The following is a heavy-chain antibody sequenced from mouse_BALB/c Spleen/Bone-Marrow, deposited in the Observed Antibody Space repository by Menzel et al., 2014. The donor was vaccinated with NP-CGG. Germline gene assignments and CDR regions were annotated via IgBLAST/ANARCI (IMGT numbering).Heavy chain of an antibody. V-gene: IGHV14-3*02. CDR1: GFNIKDTY. Sequence: VQLKQSGAELVKPGASVKLSCTASGFNIKDTYMHWVKQRPEQGPEWIGRIDPANGNTKYDPKFQGKATITADTSSNTAYLQLSSLTSEDTAVYYCARWLLPYGLDYWGQGTSVTVSS. J-gene: IGHJ4*01. D-gene: IGHD2-3*01. CDR3: ARWLLPYGLDY. CDR2: IDPANGNT.